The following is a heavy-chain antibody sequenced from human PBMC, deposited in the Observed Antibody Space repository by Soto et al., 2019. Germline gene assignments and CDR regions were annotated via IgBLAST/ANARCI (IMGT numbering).Heavy chain of an antibody. V-gene: IGHV4-30-4*01. CDR1: GGSISSGDYY. CDR2: IYYSGST. D-gene: IGHD3-22*01. CDR3: AREVGYYDSSGYPSGY. J-gene: IGHJ4*02. Sequence: SETLSLTCTVSGGSISSGDYYWSWIRQPPGKGLEWIGYIYYSGSTYYNPSLKSRVTISVDTSKNQFSLKLSSVTAADTAVYYCAREVGYYDSSGYPSGYWSQGTLVTVSS.